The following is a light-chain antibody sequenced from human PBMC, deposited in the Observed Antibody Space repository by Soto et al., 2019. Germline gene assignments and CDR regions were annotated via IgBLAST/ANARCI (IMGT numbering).Light chain of an antibody. Sequence: QSALTQPASVSGSPGQSLTISCTGTSSDVGAYNLVSWYQHLPDKAPKLIISEVTNRPSGVSDRFSGSKSGNTASLTISGLQAEDEADYSCASLTTTNFVFGSGTKLTVL. V-gene: IGLV2-14*01. J-gene: IGLJ1*01. CDR1: SSDVGAYNL. CDR2: EVT. CDR3: ASLTTTNFV.